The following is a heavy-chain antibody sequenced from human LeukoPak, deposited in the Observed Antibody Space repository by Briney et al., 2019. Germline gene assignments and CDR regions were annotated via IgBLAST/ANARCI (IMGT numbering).Heavy chain of an antibody. V-gene: IGHV4-39*01. D-gene: IGHD3-22*01. Sequence: SETLSLTCAVYGGSFSGYYWGWIRQPPGKGLEWIGSIYYSGSTYYNPSLKSRVTISVGTSKNQFSLKLSSVTAADTAVYYCARRQYYDSSGYPAAFDIWGQGTMVTVSS. CDR3: ARRQYYDSSGYPAAFDI. CDR2: IYYSGST. J-gene: IGHJ3*02. CDR1: GGSFSGYY.